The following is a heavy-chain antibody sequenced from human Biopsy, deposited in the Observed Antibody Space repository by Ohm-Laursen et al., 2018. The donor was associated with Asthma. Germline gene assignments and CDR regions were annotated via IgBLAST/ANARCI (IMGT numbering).Heavy chain of an antibody. J-gene: IGHJ6*02. CDR1: GFTVSRDY. Sequence: SLRLSCSASGFTVSRDYMFWVRQAPGKGLEWVAVIWYDGGKKDYADSVKGRFSISRDNSKNTLYLQMNSLRGEDTAVYYCVREGDCSGGSCHSPYYDGMDVWGQGTTVTVSS. CDR3: VREGDCSGGSCHSPYYDGMDV. V-gene: IGHV3-33*07. CDR2: IWYDGGKK. D-gene: IGHD2-15*01.